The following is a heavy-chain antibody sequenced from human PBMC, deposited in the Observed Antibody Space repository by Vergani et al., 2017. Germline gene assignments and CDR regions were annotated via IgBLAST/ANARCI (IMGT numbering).Heavy chain of an antibody. J-gene: IGHJ6*02. CDR1: GFTFTSSA. CDR3: AAGGYYYDSSGYPRTSYYYYGMDV. D-gene: IGHD3-22*01. V-gene: IGHV1-58*01. Sequence: QMQLVQSGPEVKKPGTSVKVSCKASGFTFTSSAVQWVRQARGQRLEWIGWIVVGSGNTNYAQKFQERVTITRDMSPSTAYMGLSSLRSEDTAVYYCAAGGYYYDSSGYPRTSYYYYGMDVWGQGTTVTVSS. CDR2: IVVGSGNT.